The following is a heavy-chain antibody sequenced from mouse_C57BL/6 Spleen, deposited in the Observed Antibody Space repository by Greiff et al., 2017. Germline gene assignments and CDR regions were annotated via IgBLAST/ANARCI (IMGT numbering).Heavy chain of an antibody. Sequence: EVQGVESGAELVKPGASVKLSCTASGFNIKDYYMHWVKQRTEQGLEWIGRIDPEDGETKYAPKFQGKATITADTSSNTAYLQLSSLTSEDTAVYYCARHYYGSSYPYYFDYWGQGTTLTVSS. CDR2: IDPEDGET. J-gene: IGHJ2*01. V-gene: IGHV14-2*01. CDR3: ARHYYGSSYPYYFDY. D-gene: IGHD1-1*01. CDR1: GFNIKDYY.